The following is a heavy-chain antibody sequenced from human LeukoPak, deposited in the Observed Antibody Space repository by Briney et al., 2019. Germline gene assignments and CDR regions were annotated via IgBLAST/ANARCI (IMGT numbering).Heavy chain of an antibody. CDR3: AKFNYYGSGSSYLPYYYGMDV. V-gene: IGHV3-30-3*02. Sequence: PGGSLRLSCAASGFTFSSYAMHWVRQAPGKGLEWVAVISYDGSNKYYADSVKGRFTISRDNSKNTLYLQMNSLGAEDTAVYYCAKFNYYGSGSSYLPYYYGMDVWGQGTTVTVSS. CDR1: GFTFSSYA. D-gene: IGHD3-10*01. J-gene: IGHJ6*02. CDR2: ISYDGSNK.